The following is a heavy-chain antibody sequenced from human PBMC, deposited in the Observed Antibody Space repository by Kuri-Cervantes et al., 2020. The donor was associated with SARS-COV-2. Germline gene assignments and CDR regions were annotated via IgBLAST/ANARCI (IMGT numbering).Heavy chain of an antibody. V-gene: IGHV4-39*07. CDR1: GGSISSSDYY. D-gene: IGHD1-14*01. J-gene: IGHJ3*02. CDR2: IYYSGST. CDR3: AKNPFPEVGNTGWAFDI. Sequence: SETLSLTCTVSGGSISSSDYYWDWIRQPPGKGLEWIGSIYYSGSTYNNPSLKSRVTISVDTSKNQFSLKLSSVTAADTAVYFCAKNPFPEVGNTGWAFDIWGQGAVVTVSS.